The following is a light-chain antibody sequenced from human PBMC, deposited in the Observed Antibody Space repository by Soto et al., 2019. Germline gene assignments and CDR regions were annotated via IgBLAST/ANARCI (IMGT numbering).Light chain of an antibody. V-gene: IGLV2-14*03. CDR1: SSDVGGFNS. CDR3: SSYTSTMTNV. J-gene: IGLJ1*01. CDR2: DVV. Sequence: QSALTQPASVSGSPGQSITISCTGTSSDVGGFNSVSWYQIRPGTAPKLILYDVVDRASGVSYRFSGSKSGNTASLTISGLQAADEADYFCSSYTSTMTNVFGSGTKVTVL.